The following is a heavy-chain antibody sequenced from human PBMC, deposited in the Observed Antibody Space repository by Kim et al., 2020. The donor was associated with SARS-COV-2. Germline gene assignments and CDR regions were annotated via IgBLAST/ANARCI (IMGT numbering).Heavy chain of an antibody. CDR2: VSGNGNSI. J-gene: IGHJ4*02. CDR3: VKDGSGYSGYDSAFDY. V-gene: IGHV3-64D*06. CDR1: GFIFSKYA. D-gene: IGHD5-12*01. Sequence: GGSLRLSCSVSGFIFSKYAMHWVRQAPGKGLEYVSVVSGNGNSIYYADSVKGRFTISRDNSKNTLYLQMSSLTVEDTAVYFCVKDGSGYSGYDSAFDYWGQGTLVTVSS.